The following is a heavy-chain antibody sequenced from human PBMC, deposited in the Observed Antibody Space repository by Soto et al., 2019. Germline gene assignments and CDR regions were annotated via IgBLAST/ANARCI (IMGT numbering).Heavy chain of an antibody. Sequence: GGSLRLSCAASGLTFSSYGMHWVRQAPGKGLEWVAVIWYDGSNKYYADSVKGRFTISRDNSKNTLYLQMNSLRAEDTAVYYCAKGIAAAGTGIDYWGQGTLVTVSS. CDR1: GLTFSSYG. CDR2: IWYDGSNK. D-gene: IGHD6-13*01. CDR3: AKGIAAAGTGIDY. J-gene: IGHJ4*02. V-gene: IGHV3-33*06.